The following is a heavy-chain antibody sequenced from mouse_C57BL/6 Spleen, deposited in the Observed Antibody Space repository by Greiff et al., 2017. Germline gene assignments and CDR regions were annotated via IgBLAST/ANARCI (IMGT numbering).Heavy chain of an antibody. Sequence: VQLQQSGPELVKPGASVKISCKASGYAFSSSWMNWVKQRPGKGLEWIGRIYPGDGDTNYNGKFNGKATLTADKSSSTAYMQLSSLTSEDSAVYFCARELGRENAMDYWGQGTSVTVSS. CDR3: ARELGRENAMDY. CDR2: IYPGDGDT. CDR1: GYAFSSSW. D-gene: IGHD4-1*01. J-gene: IGHJ4*01. V-gene: IGHV1-82*01.